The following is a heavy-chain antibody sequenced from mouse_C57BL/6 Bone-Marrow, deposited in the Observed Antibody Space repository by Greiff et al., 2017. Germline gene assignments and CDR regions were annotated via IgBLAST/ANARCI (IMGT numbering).Heavy chain of an antibody. CDR3: ARSLSHYYYGSSYWYFDV. J-gene: IGHJ1*03. CDR1: GYTFTSYG. CDR2: IYPRSGNT. D-gene: IGHD1-1*01. V-gene: IGHV1-81*01. Sequence: QVQLKQSGAELARPGASVKLSCKASGYTFTSYGISWVKQRTGQGLEWIGEIYPRSGNTYYNEKFKGKATLTADKSSSTAYMELRSLTSEDSAVYFCARSLSHYYYGSSYWYFDVWGTGTTVTVSS.